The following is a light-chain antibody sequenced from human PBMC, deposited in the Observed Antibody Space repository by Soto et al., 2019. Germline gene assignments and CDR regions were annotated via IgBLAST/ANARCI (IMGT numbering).Light chain of an antibody. CDR2: GAS. CDR1: QSVRSNY. J-gene: IGKJ2*01. V-gene: IGKV3-20*01. CDR3: HQYGYGVDT. Sequence: IVLTQSPGTLSLSPGERATLSCRASQSVRSNYLAWYHQQPGQAPRLLISGASSRATGIPDRFSGSGSGTDFTLTISRLEPEDVGVYICHQYGYGVDTFGKGTKLEIK.